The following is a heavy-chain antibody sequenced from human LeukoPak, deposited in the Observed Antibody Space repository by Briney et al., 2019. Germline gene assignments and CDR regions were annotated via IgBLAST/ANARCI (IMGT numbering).Heavy chain of an antibody. J-gene: IGHJ4*02. Sequence: GGSLRLSCAASGFTFSRYWMHWVRQAPGRGLVWVSRINSDGSITTYADSVKGRFTISRDNAENTLYLQMNSLRAEDTAVYYCARGLPWGAFDYWGQGTLVTVSS. D-gene: IGHD1-26*01. CDR1: GFTFSRYW. CDR2: INSDGSIT. CDR3: ARGLPWGAFDY. V-gene: IGHV3-74*01.